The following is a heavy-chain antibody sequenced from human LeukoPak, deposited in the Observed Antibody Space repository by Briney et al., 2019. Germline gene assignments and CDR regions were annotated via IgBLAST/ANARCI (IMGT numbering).Heavy chain of an antibody. Sequence: ASVKVSCKASGGTFSSYAISWVRQAPGQGLEWMGRIIPILGIANYAQKFQGRVTITADKSTSTAYMELSSLRSEDTAVYYCARDLYSGYDVGVIGYYGMDVWGQGTTVTVSS. CDR1: GGTFSSYA. CDR2: IIPILGIA. V-gene: IGHV1-69*04. D-gene: IGHD5-12*01. CDR3: ARDLYSGYDVGVIGYYGMDV. J-gene: IGHJ6*02.